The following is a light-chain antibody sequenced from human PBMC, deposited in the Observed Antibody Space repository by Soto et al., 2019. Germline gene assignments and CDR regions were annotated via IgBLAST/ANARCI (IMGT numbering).Light chain of an antibody. Sequence: EIVLTQSPATLSLSPGERATLSCRASQSVSSNLAWYQQKPGQAPRLLIYAASTMATGIPARFSGSGSGTDFTLTISRLEPEDFAVYYCQHFGSSRGTFGQGTKVDNK. V-gene: IGKV3-20*01. CDR1: QSVSSN. CDR3: QHFGSSRGT. J-gene: IGKJ1*01. CDR2: AAS.